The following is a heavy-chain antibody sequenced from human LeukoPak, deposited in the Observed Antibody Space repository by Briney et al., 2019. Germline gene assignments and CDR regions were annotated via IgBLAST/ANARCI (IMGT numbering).Heavy chain of an antibody. CDR3: ARGRGLEDY. Sequence: SETLSLTCTVSGASISSYYWSWIRQPPGEGLEWIGYISYSGNTNNNPSLKSRVTISVDTSKNQFSLKLSSVTAADTAVYYCARGRGLEDYWGQGILVTVSS. V-gene: IGHV4-59*01. J-gene: IGHJ4*02. CDR1: GASISSYY. CDR2: ISYSGNT. D-gene: IGHD3/OR15-3a*01.